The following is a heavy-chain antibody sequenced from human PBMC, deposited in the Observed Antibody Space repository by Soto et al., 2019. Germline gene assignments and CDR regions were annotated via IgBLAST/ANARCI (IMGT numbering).Heavy chain of an antibody. CDR1: GGSISSSSYY. J-gene: IGHJ5*02. Sequence: SETLSLTCAVSGGSISSSSYYWGWIRQPPGKGPEWIGSIYYSGSTYYNPSLKSRVTISVDTSKNQFSLKLSSVTAADTAVYYCARQLNNWNEDNWFDPWGQGTLVTVSS. CDR2: IYYSGST. CDR3: ARQLNNWNEDNWFDP. D-gene: IGHD1-1*01. V-gene: IGHV4-39*01.